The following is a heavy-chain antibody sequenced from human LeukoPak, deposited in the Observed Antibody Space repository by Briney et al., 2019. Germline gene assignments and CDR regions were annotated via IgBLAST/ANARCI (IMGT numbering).Heavy chain of an antibody. D-gene: IGHD3-22*01. V-gene: IGHV3-23*01. CDR3: AKVIVVVIAAGDAFDI. Sequence: GGSLRLSCAASGFTFSSYAMTWVRQAPGKGLEWVSPISASGGSTYYADSVKGRFTISRDNSKNTLYLQMNSLRAEDTAVYYCAKVIVVVIAAGDAFDIWGQGTMVTVSS. J-gene: IGHJ3*02. CDR2: ISASGGST. CDR1: GFTFSSYA.